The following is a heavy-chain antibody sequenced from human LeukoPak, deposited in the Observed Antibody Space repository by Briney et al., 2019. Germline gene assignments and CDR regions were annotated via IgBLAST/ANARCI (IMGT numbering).Heavy chain of an antibody. CDR3: ARDDRYSGSYCGY. CDR2: IRHDSSDI. V-gene: IGHV3-48*01. Sequence: TGGSLRLSCAASGFTFSAYSMNWVRQAPGKGLEWISFIRHDSSDIYDADSVKGRFTISRDNGKNSVYLQMNSLRAEDTAVYYCARDDRYSGSYCGYWGQGTLVTVSS. D-gene: IGHD1-26*01. J-gene: IGHJ4*02. CDR1: GFTFSAYS.